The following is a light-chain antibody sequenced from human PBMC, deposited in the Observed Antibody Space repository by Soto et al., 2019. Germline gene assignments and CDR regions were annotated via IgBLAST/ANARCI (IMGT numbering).Light chain of an antibody. Sequence: QSVLTQPASVSGSPGQSITISCSGTSSDVGGYNYVSWYQQYPGKAPKLMIYEVTSRPSGVSNRFSGSKSGNTASLTISGLQAEDVAYYYCSSYTSIGTVVFGGGTKLTVL. CDR1: SSDVGGYNY. CDR3: SSYTSIGTVV. CDR2: EVT. V-gene: IGLV2-14*01. J-gene: IGLJ2*01.